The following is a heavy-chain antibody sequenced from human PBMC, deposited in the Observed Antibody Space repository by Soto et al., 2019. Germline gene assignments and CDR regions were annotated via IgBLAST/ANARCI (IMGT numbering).Heavy chain of an antibody. D-gene: IGHD3-10*01. V-gene: IGHV3-9*01. CDR2: ISGNGGNI. CDR1: GFTFHNYA. CDR3: AKAGFGSGSYDFNY. J-gene: IGHJ4*02. Sequence: EVQLVESGGGLVQPGRSLRLSCAASGFTFHNYAMHWVRQAPGKGLEWVSGISGNGGNIGYADSVKGRFTISRDNAKNSLYLQMNSLSPEDTALYHCAKAGFGSGSYDFNYWGQGTLVTVAS.